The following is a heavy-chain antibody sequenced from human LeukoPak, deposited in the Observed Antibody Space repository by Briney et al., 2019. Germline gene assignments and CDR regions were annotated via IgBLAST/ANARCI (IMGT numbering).Heavy chain of an antibody. J-gene: IGHJ6*02. D-gene: IGHD2-2*03. CDR3: AKAFGYCSSTSCYPPHYYGMDV. CDR2: ISYDGSNK. CDR1: GFTFSSHW. Sequence: GGSLRLSCAASGFTFSSHWMHWVRQAPGKGLEWVAVISYDGSNKYYADSVKGRFTISRDNSKSTLYLQMNSLRAEDTTVYYCAKAFGYCSSTSCYPPHYYGMDVWGQGTTVTVSS. V-gene: IGHV3-30*18.